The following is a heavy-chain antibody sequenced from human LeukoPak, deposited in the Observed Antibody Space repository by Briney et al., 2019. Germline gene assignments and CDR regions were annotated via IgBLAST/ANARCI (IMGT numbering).Heavy chain of an antibody. CDR1: GFTFSSYA. J-gene: IGHJ4*02. CDR3: ARDLYDSSGFSDY. V-gene: IGHV3-30*01. Sequence: GRSLRLSCAASGFTFSSYAMHWVRQAPGKGLEWVAVISYDGSNKYYADSVKGRFTISRDNSKNTLYLQMNSLRAEDTAVYYCARDLYDSSGFSDYWGQGTLVTVSP. D-gene: IGHD3-22*01. CDR2: ISYDGSNK.